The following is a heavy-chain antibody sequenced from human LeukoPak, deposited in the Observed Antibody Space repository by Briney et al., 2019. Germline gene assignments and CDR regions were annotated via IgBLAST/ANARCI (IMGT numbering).Heavy chain of an antibody. CDR3: ARVDDYYGSGSYGFDY. Sequence: GASVKVSCKASGYTFTSYDINWLRQATGQGLEWMGWMNPNSGNTGYAQKFQGRVTMTRNTSISTAYMELSSLRSEDTAVYYCARVDDYYGSGSYGFDYWGQGTLITVSS. V-gene: IGHV1-8*01. D-gene: IGHD3-10*01. CDR1: GYTFTSYD. J-gene: IGHJ4*02. CDR2: MNPNSGNT.